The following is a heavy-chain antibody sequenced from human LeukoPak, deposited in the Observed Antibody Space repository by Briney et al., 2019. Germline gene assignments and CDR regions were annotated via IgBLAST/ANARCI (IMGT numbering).Heavy chain of an antibody. CDR2: ISSSSTYI. CDR3: ASYDTSAC. Sequence: GGSLRLSCAASGFIFSSYSMNWVRQAPGKGLEWVSSISSSSTYIYYADSVKGRFTISRDNAKNSLYLQMNSLRDEDTAVYYCASYDTSACWGQGTLVTVSS. V-gene: IGHV3-21*01. D-gene: IGHD3-22*01. J-gene: IGHJ4*02. CDR1: GFIFSSYS.